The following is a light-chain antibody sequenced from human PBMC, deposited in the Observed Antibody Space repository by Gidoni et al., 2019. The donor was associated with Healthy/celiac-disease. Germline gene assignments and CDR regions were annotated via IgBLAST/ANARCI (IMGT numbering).Light chain of an antibody. CDR3: QQSYSTPQ. CDR1: QSISSY. V-gene: IGKV1-39*01. CDR2: AAS. Sequence: DIQMTQSPSSLSASVGDRVTITCRASQSISSYLNWYQQKPGKAPKLLIYAASSLQSGVPSRFSGSGSGTDFTLTISSLQPEDFATYYCQQSYSTPQFXXXTQVEIK. J-gene: IGKJ1*01.